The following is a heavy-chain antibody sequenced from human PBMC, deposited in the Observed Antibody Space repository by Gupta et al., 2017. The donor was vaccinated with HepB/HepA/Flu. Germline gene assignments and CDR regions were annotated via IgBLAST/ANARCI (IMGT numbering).Heavy chain of an antibody. CDR2: MGGNGGSP. CDR1: GFTFASFP. D-gene: IGHD6-19*01. J-gene: IGHJ4*02. V-gene: IGHV3-23*01. Sequence: EVQLLESGGGLVQPGGSLRLSCAASGFTFASFPMSWIRQAPGKGLEWVSAMGGNGGSPYYADSVRGRFTISRDFSKNMLYLQMSSLRTDDTAIYYCARQWLADFWGQGVLVTVSS. CDR3: ARQWLADF.